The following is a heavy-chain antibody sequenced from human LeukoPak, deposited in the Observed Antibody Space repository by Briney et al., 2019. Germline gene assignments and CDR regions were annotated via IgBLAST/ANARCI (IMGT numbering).Heavy chain of an antibody. Sequence: GSLRLSCTVSGGSISSYYWSWIRQPPGKGLEWIGYIYYSGSTNYNPSLKSRVTISVDTSKNQFSLKLSSVTAADTAVYYCARGGVAARQFDYWGQGTLVTVSS. CDR2: IYYSGST. CDR1: GGSISSYY. CDR3: ARGGVAARQFDY. J-gene: IGHJ4*02. V-gene: IGHV4-59*01. D-gene: IGHD6-6*01.